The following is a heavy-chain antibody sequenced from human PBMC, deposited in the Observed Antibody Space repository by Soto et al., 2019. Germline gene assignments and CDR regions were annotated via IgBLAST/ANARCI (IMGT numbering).Heavy chain of an antibody. D-gene: IGHD2-15*01. J-gene: IGHJ2*01. V-gene: IGHV3-23*01. CDR1: GFTFSSYA. Sequence: EVQLLESGGGLVQPGGSLRLSCAASGFTFSSYAMSWVRQAPGKGLEWVSAISGSGGSTYYADSVKGRFTISRDNSKNTLYLQMSSLRAEDTAVYYCAKDSGGGNQSWYFDLWGRGTLVTVSS. CDR2: ISGSGGST. CDR3: AKDSGGGNQSWYFDL.